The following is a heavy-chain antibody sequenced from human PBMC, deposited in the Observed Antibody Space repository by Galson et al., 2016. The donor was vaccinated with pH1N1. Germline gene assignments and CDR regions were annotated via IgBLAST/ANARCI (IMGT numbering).Heavy chain of an antibody. V-gene: IGHV3-33*01. Sequence: SLRLSCAASGFAFSNSGMHWVRQAPGKGLEWVALIWYDGSNKYYADSVKGRFTISRDNSKNTLYQQMNSLRAEDTAVYYCARGDYGDYVGEFDYWGQGTLVTVSS. CDR1: GFAFSNSG. J-gene: IGHJ4*02. CDR3: ARGDYGDYVGEFDY. CDR2: IWYDGSNK. D-gene: IGHD4-17*01.